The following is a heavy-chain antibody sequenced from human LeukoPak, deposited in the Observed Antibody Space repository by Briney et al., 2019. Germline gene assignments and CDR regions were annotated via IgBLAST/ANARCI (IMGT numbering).Heavy chain of an antibody. D-gene: IGHD3-10*01. Sequence: SETLSLTCAVSGYSISSGYYWGWIRQPPGKGLEWIGSIYHSGSTYYNPSLKSRVTISVDTSKNQFSLKLSSVTAADTAVYYCARDLRFNGSGSPNWFDPWGQGTLVTVSS. V-gene: IGHV4-38-2*02. CDR2: IYHSGST. CDR3: ARDLRFNGSGSPNWFDP. J-gene: IGHJ5*02. CDR1: GYSISSGYY.